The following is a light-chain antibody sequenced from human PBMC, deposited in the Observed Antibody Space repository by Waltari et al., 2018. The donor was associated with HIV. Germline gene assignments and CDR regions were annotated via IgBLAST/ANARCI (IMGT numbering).Light chain of an antibody. V-gene: IGLV2-14*01. CDR1: SSDVGGYNF. Sequence: QSALTQPASVSGSPGQSITISCTGTSSDVGGYNFVSWFQHHPGKAPKVMIYEVRNRPPGVSNRFSGPKSGNTAALTISGLQAEDEADYYCSSYTSSSTLVFGGGTKLTVL. CDR3: SSYTSSSTLV. CDR2: EVR. J-gene: IGLJ2*01.